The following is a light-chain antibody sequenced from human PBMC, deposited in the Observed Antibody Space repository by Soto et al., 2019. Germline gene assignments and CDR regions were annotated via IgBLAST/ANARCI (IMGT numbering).Light chain of an antibody. Sequence: EIVMTQSPATLSVSPGERATLSCRASQSVSSNLAWYQQKPGQAPRLLIYGVSTRATGIPARFSGSGSGTEFTLTISSLQSEDFAVYYCQQYNNWPAGTFGQGTKVEIK. CDR2: GVS. CDR1: QSVSSN. V-gene: IGKV3-15*01. CDR3: QQYNNWPAGT. J-gene: IGKJ1*01.